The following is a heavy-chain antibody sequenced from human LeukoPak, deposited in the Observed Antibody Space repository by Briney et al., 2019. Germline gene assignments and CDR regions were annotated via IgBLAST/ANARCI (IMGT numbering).Heavy chain of an antibody. J-gene: IGHJ6*02. V-gene: IGHV3-74*01. CDR2: INSDGSST. CDR1: GFTFSSYW. Sequence: GGSLTLSCAASGFTFSSYWMHWVRQAPGKGLVWVSRINSDGSSTSYADSVKGRFTISRDNAKNTLYLQMNSLRAEDTAVYYCAREYNEWFGESYGMDVWGQGTTVTVSS. D-gene: IGHD3-10*01. CDR3: AREYNEWFGESYGMDV.